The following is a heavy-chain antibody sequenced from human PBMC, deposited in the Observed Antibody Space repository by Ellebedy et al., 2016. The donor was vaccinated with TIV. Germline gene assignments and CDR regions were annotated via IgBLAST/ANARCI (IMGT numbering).Heavy chain of an antibody. Sequence: AASAKVSCKASGYTFTSYYIRWVRQAPGQGLEWMGIINPNGGSTNYEQKFQGRVSMTRDTSTSTVYMELSSLRSEDTAVYYCGRVLGSYGWFDPWGQGTLVTVSS. CDR1: GYTFTSYY. CDR2: INPNGGST. D-gene: IGHD3-16*01. CDR3: GRVLGSYGWFDP. V-gene: IGHV1-46*01. J-gene: IGHJ5*02.